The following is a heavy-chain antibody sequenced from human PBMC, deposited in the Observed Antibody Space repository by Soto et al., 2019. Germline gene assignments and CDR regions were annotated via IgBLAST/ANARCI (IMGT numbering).Heavy chain of an antibody. CDR3: AKPYYDSSGADY. V-gene: IGHV3-30*18. Sequence: GGSLRLSCAASGFTFSSHGMHWVRQAPGKGLEWVAVISYDGSNKYYADSVKGRFTISRDNSKNTLYLQMNSLRAEDTAVYYCAKPYYDSSGADYWGQGTLVTVSS. CDR2: ISYDGSNK. J-gene: IGHJ4*02. D-gene: IGHD3-22*01. CDR1: GFTFSSHG.